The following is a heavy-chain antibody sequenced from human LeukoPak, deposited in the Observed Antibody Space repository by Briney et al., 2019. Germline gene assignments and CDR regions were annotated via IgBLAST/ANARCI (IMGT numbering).Heavy chain of an antibody. CDR2: ISGSGGST. V-gene: IGHV3-23*01. CDR1: VFISSSYA. J-gene: IGHJ4*02. D-gene: IGHD1-14*01. CDR3: ARRDGRTWSIDN. Sequence: PGGSLRLSCAASVFISSSYAMSWGRQAPGKGLEWVSVISGSGGSTYYADSLKGRVTISRDNAKNSLYLQTNSLRAEDTAVYYCARRDGRTWSIDNWGQGTLVTVSS.